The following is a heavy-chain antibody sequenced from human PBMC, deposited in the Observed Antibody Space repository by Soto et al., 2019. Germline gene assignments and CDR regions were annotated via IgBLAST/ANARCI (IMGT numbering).Heavy chain of an antibody. Sequence: ASVKVSCKASGGTFSSYAISWVRPAPGQGLEWMGGIIPIFGTANYAQKFQGRVTITADESTSTAYMELSSLRSEDTAVYYCARVSLFEPNYYYHYVIAVWAQGTTVTVSS. CDR3: ARVSLFEPNYYYHYVIAV. V-gene: IGHV1-69*13. D-gene: IGHD3-3*01. CDR1: GGTFSSYA. CDR2: IIPIFGTA. J-gene: IGHJ6*02.